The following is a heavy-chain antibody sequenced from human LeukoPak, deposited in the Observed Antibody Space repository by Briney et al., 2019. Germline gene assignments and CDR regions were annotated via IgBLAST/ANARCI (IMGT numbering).Heavy chain of an antibody. V-gene: IGHV1-18*01. CDR3: AREHRYDYYGSGSYDY. D-gene: IGHD3-10*01. Sequence: ASVRISCKASGYTFTSYGISWVRQAPGQGLEWMGWISVYNGNTNYAQKLQGRVTMTTDTSTSTVYMEVRSLRSEDTAVYYCAREHRYDYYGSGSYDYWGQGTLVTVSS. CDR1: GYTFTSYG. CDR2: ISVYNGNT. J-gene: IGHJ4*02.